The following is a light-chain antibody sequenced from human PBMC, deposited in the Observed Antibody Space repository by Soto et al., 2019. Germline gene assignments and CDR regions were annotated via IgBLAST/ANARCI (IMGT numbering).Light chain of an antibody. CDR1: QSVGNN. V-gene: IGKV3-11*01. J-gene: IGKJ4*01. CDR2: EAS. Sequence: EILLTQSPATLSLSPGERATLSCRASQSVGNNLAWYQQKPGQAPGLLIYEASTRATGIPARFSGSGSGTDFTLTISSLEPEDFAVYYCQQHAHWPLTFGGGTKVDIK. CDR3: QQHAHWPLT.